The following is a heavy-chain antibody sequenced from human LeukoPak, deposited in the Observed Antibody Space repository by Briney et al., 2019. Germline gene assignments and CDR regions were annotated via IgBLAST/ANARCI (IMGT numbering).Heavy chain of an antibody. Sequence: GGPLRLSCAASGFTFSSYAMHWVRQAPGKGLEYVSAISSNGGSTYYANSVKGRFTISRDNSKNTLYLQMGSLRAEDMAVYYCAKGMAAGTSGPFDYWGQGTLVTVSS. V-gene: IGHV3-64*01. CDR3: AKGMAAGTSGPFDY. J-gene: IGHJ4*02. CDR1: GFTFSSYA. CDR2: ISSNGGST. D-gene: IGHD6-13*01.